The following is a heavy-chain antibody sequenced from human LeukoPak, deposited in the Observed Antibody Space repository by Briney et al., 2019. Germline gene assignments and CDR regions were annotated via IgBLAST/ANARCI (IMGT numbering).Heavy chain of an antibody. D-gene: IGHD6-19*01. CDR3: ARGLPYSSGWSPRFDY. CDR1: GFTFSSYA. CDR2: ISYDGSNK. Sequence: GGSLRLSCAASGFTFSSYAMHWVRQAPGKGLEWVAVISYDGSNKYYADSVKGRFTISRDNSKNTPYLQMNSLRAEDTAVYYCARGLPYSSGWSPRFDYWGQGTLVTVSS. J-gene: IGHJ4*02. V-gene: IGHV3-30*04.